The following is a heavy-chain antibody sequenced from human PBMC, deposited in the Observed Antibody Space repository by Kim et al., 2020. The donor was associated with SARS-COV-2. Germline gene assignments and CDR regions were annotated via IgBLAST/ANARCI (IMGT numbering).Heavy chain of an antibody. J-gene: IGHJ6*03. D-gene: IGHD3-16*01. CDR3: ARLTAGYFYYYFINV. Sequence: IAYIYSSGSTYYDPSLISRVSISVDTSKNQFSLKLSSVTAADTAVYYCARLTAGYFYYYFINVWGKGTTVTVSS. CDR2: IYSSGST. V-gene: IGHV4-31*02.